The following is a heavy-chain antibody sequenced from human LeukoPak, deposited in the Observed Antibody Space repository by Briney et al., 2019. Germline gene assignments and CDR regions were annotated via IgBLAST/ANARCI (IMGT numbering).Heavy chain of an antibody. Sequence: GSSVKVSCKASGGTFSSYAISWVRQAPGQGLEWMGGIIPIFGTANYAQKFQGRVTITADESTSTAYMELSSLRSEDTAVYYCARGWLKEVYGGNSDYYYYMDVWGKGTTVTVSS. CDR1: GGTFSSYA. D-gene: IGHD4-23*01. CDR3: ARGWLKEVYGGNSDYYYYMDV. CDR2: IIPIFGTA. J-gene: IGHJ6*03. V-gene: IGHV1-69*01.